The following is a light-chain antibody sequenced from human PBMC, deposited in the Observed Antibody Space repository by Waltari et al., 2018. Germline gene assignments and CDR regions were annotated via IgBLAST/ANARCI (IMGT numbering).Light chain of an antibody. V-gene: IGLV1-51*01. CDR1: RSNIGANY. CDR3: GTWDSSLSAGV. CDR2: DNN. J-gene: IGLJ3*02. Sequence: QSVLTQPPSVPAAPGQKVTISCSGSRSNIGANYVSWYQQLPGTAPKLLIYDNNKRPSGIPDRFSGSKSGTSATLGITGLQTGDEADYYCGTWDSSLSAGVFGGGTKLTVL.